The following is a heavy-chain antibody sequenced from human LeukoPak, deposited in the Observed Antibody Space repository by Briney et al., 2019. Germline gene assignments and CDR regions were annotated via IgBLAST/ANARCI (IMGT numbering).Heavy chain of an antibody. V-gene: IGHV3-74*01. CDR2: INNDGTAP. J-gene: IGHJ4*02. CDR3: ATVSEY. Sequence: PGGSLRLSCAATGFTFNCFWMHWVRQVLGKGLVWVSGINNDGTAPYYADSVKGRFTISRDNAKNTVYLQMNGLTAEDTTVHYCATVSEYWGQGTLVTVSS. CDR1: GFTFNCFW.